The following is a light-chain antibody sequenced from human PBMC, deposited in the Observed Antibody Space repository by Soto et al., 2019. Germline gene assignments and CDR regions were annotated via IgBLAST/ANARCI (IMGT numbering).Light chain of an antibody. V-gene: IGKV3-20*01. J-gene: IGKJ2*01. CDR2: VES. Sequence: IVLTQSPVTLSLSPGERVTLSCRASQIISGAYLAWYQQKPGQAPRLLPLVESNRTTGSQDMFSGSGYGKDFTLTISRLEPEDFAVYSCQQYGSSPYTFGQGTKLEF. CDR1: QIISGAY. CDR3: QQYGSSPYT.